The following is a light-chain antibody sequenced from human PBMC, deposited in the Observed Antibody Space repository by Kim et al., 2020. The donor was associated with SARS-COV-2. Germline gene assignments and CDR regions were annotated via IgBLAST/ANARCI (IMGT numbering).Light chain of an antibody. CDR2: DVN. J-gene: IGLJ2*01. CDR1: SGDVGDYDF. Sequence: GQSATSFCTGTSGDVGDYDFVSWYQQFPGKAPKLIIYDVNRRPSGVPDRFSGSKSGNTASLTISGLQADDEADYDCCSYAGSYSAVFGGGTQLTVL. V-gene: IGLV2-11*01. CDR3: CSYAGSYSAV.